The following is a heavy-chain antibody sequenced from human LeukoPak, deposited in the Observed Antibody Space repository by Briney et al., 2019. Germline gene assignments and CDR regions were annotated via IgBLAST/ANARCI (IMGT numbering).Heavy chain of an antibody. CDR2: IIPIFGTA. V-gene: IGHV1-69*13. Sequence: SVKVSCKASGGTFSNYGISWVRQAPGQGLEWMGTIIPIFGTANYAQKFQGRVTITADESTSTAYMELSSLRSEDTAVYYCARDAKLRATYSGSYDPWGQGTLVTVSS. CDR1: GGTFSNYG. D-gene: IGHD1-26*01. J-gene: IGHJ5*02. CDR3: ARDAKLRATYSGSYDP.